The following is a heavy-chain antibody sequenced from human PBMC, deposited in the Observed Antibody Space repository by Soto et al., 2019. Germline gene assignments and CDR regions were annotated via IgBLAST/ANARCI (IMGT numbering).Heavy chain of an antibody. J-gene: IGHJ4*02. CDR3: ARGLKWLRLRTFDY. Sequence: QVQLVQSGAEVKKPGASVKVSCKASGYTFTSYDINWVRQATGQGLEWMGWMNPNSGNTGYAQKLQGRGTMTRNTSISTAYMELSSLRSEDTAVYYCARGLKWLRLRTFDYWGQGTLVTVSS. D-gene: IGHD5-12*01. CDR2: MNPNSGNT. V-gene: IGHV1-8*01. CDR1: GYTFTSYD.